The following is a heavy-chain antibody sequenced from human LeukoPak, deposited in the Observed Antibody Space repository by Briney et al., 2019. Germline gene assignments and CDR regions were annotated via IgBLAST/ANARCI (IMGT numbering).Heavy chain of an antibody. V-gene: IGHV3-23*01. CDR3: AKDAPIAVAGTGGFEY. Sequence: GGSLRLSCAASGFTFSSYAMSWVRQAPGKGLEWDSVISGSGGSTYYADSVKGRFTISRDNSKNTLYLQMNSLRAEDTAVYYCAKDAPIAVAGTGGFEYSGEGTLGTASS. CDR2: ISGSGGST. D-gene: IGHD6-19*01. J-gene: IGHJ4*02. CDR1: GFTFSSYA.